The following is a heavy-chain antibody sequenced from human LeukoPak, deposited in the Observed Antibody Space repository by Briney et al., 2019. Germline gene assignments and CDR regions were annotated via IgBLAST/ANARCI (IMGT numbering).Heavy chain of an antibody. CDR1: GDTGIELS. Sequence: ASVKVSCKLSGDTGIELSMHWVRQAPGKGLEWLGGFVPEEAETIYAQKFQGRVTMTEDTSTDTAYMELSNLTSEDTAVYFCATHTIFGVVTYAFHIWGRGTLVTVSS. CDR2: FVPEEAET. CDR3: ATHTIFGVVTYAFHI. D-gene: IGHD3-3*01. V-gene: IGHV1-24*01. J-gene: IGHJ3*02.